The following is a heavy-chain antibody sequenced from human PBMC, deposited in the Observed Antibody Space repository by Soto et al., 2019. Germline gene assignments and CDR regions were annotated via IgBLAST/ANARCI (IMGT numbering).Heavy chain of an antibody. CDR2: IIPILGIA. D-gene: IGHD5-12*01. CDR3: AVPHNDSGYYQYYFDY. J-gene: IGHJ4*02. V-gene: IGHV1-69*02. CDR1: GGTFSSYT. Sequence: ASVKVSCKASGGTFSSYTISWVRQAPGQGLEWMGRIIPILGIANYAQKFQGRVTITADKSTSTAYMELSSLRSEDTAVYYCAVPHNDSGYYQYYFDYWGQGTLVTVSS.